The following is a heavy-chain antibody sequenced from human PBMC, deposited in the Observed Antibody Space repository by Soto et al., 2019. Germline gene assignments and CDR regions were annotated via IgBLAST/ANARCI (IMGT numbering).Heavy chain of an antibody. V-gene: IGHV4-39*01. CDR3: SRRCERAAATNWFDH. Sequence: QVQLRESGPGLVKPSETLSLTCSVSGGSVSSGGYYWGWIRQTPGKGLEWIASMFHSGAKYYNPSLKHRVSISVDTSKKEFFLKLSYSTAFDTAIYYCSRRCERAAATNWFDHWGQGVLVTVSS. CDR2: MFHSGAK. J-gene: IGHJ5*02. D-gene: IGHD6-13*01. CDR1: GGSVSSGGYY.